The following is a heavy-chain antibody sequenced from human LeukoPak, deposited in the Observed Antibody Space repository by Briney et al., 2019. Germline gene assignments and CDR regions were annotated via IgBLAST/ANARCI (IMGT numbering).Heavy chain of an antibody. CDR3: TTGTGYYDILTGYYSDY. V-gene: IGHV1-69*06. J-gene: IGHJ4*02. D-gene: IGHD3-9*01. Sequence: SVKVSCKASGYTFTGYYIHWVRQAPGQGLEWMGGIIPIFGTANYAQKFQGRVTITADKSTSTAYMELSSLRSEDTAVYYCTTGTGYYDILTGYYSDYWGQGTLVTVSS. CDR2: IIPIFGTA. CDR1: GYTFTGYY.